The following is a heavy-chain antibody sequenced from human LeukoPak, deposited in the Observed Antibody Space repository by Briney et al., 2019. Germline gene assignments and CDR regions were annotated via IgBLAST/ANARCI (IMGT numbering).Heavy chain of an antibody. CDR1: GYSSGYY. CDR2: IWHSGST. V-gene: IGHV4-38-2*01. J-gene: IGHJ2*01. CDR3: ARSHPVVVTPDYWYFDL. D-gene: IGHD2-2*01. Sequence: PSETLSLTCAVSGYSSGYYWGWIRQPPGKGLEWIGSIWHSGSTYYNPSLKSRVTMSVDTSKNQFSLKLSSVTAADTAVYYCARSHPVVVTPDYWYFDLWGRGTLATVSS.